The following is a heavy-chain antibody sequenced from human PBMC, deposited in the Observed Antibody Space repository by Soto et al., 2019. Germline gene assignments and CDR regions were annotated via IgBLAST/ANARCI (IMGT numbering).Heavy chain of an antibody. Sequence: RGSLRLSCAASGFTFSSYGMHWVRQAPGKGLEWVAVIWYDGSNKYYADSVKGRFTISRDNSKNTLYLQMNSLRAEDTAVYYCARDMVRLSEGYYYYMDVWGKGTTVTVSS. D-gene: IGHD3-10*01. CDR1: GFTFSSYG. V-gene: IGHV3-33*01. CDR3: ARDMVRLSEGYYYYMDV. CDR2: IWYDGSNK. J-gene: IGHJ6*03.